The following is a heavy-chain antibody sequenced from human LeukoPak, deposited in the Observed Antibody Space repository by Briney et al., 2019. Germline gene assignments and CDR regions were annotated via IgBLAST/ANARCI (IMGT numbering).Heavy chain of an antibody. CDR1: GYTFTGYY. D-gene: IGHD3-22*01. V-gene: IGHV1-18*04. CDR3: ARDFYYDSSGYYCVSRAGGAFDI. Sequence: ASVKVSCKASGYTFTGYYMHWVRQAPGQGLEWMGWISAYNGNTNYAQKLQGRVTMTTDTSTSTAYMELRSLRSDDTAVYYCARDFYYDSSGYYCVSRAGGAFDIWGQGTMVTVSS. J-gene: IGHJ3*02. CDR2: ISAYNGNT.